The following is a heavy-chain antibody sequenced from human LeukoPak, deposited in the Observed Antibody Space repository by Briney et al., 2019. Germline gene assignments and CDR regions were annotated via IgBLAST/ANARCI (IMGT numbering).Heavy chain of an antibody. Sequence: ASVKVSCKASGYTFTGYYMHWVRQAPGQGLEWMGWINPNSGGTNYAQKFQGWVTMTRDTSISTAYMELSRLRSDDTAVYYCARGPSRGYSSSWYWNYWGREPWSPSPQ. CDR1: GYTFTGYY. D-gene: IGHD6-13*01. V-gene: IGHV1-2*04. CDR2: INPNSGGT. CDR3: ARGPSRGYSSSWYWNY. J-gene: IGHJ4*02.